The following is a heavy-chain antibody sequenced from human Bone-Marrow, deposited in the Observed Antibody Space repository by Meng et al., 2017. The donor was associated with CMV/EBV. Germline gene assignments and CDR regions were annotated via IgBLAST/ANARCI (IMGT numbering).Heavy chain of an antibody. CDR2: MNPNSGNT. V-gene: IGHV1-8*02. Sequence: ASVKVSCKASGYTFTGYYMHWVRQATGQGLEWMGWMNPNSGNTGYAQKFQGRVTMTRNTSISTAYMELSSLRSEDTAVYYCARDRGSGYAGYYYYYGMDVWGQGTTVTSP. D-gene: IGHD5-12*01. CDR1: GYTFTGYY. J-gene: IGHJ6*02. CDR3: ARDRGSGYAGYYYYYGMDV.